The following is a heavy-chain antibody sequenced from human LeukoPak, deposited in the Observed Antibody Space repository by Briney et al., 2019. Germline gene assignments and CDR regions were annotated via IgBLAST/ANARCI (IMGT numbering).Heavy chain of an antibody. Sequence: GGSLRLSCAASGFTFSSYSMNWVRQAPGKGLEWVSSISSSSSYIYYADSVKGRFTISRDNAKNSLYLQMNSLRAEDTAVYYCASSWMTTVTTAFDYWGQGTLVTVSS. J-gene: IGHJ4*02. V-gene: IGHV3-21*01. CDR1: GFTFSSYS. D-gene: IGHD4-17*01. CDR3: ASSWMTTVTTAFDY. CDR2: ISSSSSYI.